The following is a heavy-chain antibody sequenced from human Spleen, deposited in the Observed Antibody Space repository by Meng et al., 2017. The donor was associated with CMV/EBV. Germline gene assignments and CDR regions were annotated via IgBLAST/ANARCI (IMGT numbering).Heavy chain of an antibody. J-gene: IGHJ5*02. D-gene: IGHD2-15*01. Sequence: CAASGFSVNINYMSWVRQAPGKGLEWVSVIYRGGDTYYADSVKGRFTISRDNSKNTLYLQMNSLRGEDTAVYYCVREVGTPDAHNWFDPWGQGTLVTVS. V-gene: IGHV3-66*02. CDR3: VREVGTPDAHNWFDP. CDR1: GFSVNINY. CDR2: IYRGGDT.